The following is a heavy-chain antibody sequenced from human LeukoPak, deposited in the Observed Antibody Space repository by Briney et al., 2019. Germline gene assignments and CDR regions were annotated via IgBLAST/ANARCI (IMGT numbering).Heavy chain of an antibody. CDR3: ARGRDLFAC. Sequence: GGSVTLSCGASGFTFNTYSMNWFGQPPGKGREWISYISSSSGTIYYPDSVKGRFTISRDNAQSSLSLQMTSLRAEDTAVYYCARGRDLFACWGQGTLVIVSA. CDR1: GFTFNTYS. J-gene: IGHJ4*02. V-gene: IGHV3-48*04. CDR2: ISSSSGTI.